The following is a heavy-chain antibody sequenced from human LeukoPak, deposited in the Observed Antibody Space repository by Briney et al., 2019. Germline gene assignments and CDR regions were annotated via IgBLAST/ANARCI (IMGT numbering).Heavy chain of an antibody. CDR3: ARGYSYGYDY. CDR2: ISSSGSTI. D-gene: IGHD5-18*01. J-gene: IGHJ4*02. CDR1: GLHFSGTA. V-gene: IGHV3-48*04. Sequence: PGGSLRLSCAASGLHFSGTAMSWVRQAPGKGLEWVSYISSSGSTIYYADSVKGRFTISRDNAKNSLYLQMNSLRAEDTAVYYCARGYSYGYDYWGQGTLVTVSS.